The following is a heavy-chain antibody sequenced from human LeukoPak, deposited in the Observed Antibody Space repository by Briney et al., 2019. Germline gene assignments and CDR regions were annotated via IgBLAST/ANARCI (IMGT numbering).Heavy chain of an antibody. CDR3: ATPGYSGSYH. CDR2: IIPILGIA. V-gene: IGHV1-69*04. D-gene: IGHD1-26*01. Sequence: SVKVSCKASGGTFSSYAISWVRQAPGQGLEWMGRIIPILGIANYAQKFQGRVTMTEDTSTDTAYMELSSLRSEDTAVYYCATPGYSGSYHWGQGTLVTVSS. J-gene: IGHJ5*02. CDR1: GGTFSSYA.